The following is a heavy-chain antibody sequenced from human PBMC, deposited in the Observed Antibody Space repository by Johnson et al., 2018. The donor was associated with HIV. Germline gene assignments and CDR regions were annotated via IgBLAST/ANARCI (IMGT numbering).Heavy chain of an antibody. CDR3: ARDGLAANAFDT. D-gene: IGHD3/OR15-3a*01. V-gene: IGHV3-15*05. J-gene: IGHJ3*02. Sequence: VQLVESGGGLVKPGGSLRLSCAASGFTFSNAWMSWVRQAPGKGLEWVGRIKSKADGGTTDYAAPVKGRFTISRDDSRNSLYLQMNSLRAEDTAVYYCARDGLAANAFDTWGQGTMVTVSS. CDR1: GFTFSNAW. CDR2: IKSKADGGTT.